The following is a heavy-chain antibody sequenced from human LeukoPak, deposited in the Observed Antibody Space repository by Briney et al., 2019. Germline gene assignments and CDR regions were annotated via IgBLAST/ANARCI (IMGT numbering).Heavy chain of an antibody. CDR1: GGTFSSYA. D-gene: IGHD6-19*01. CDR3: ARVDSSGWYAESPSGPFDY. J-gene: IGHJ4*02. V-gene: IGHV1-69*05. CDR2: IIPIFGTA. Sequence: GSSVKVSCKASGGTFSSYAISWVRQAPGQGLEWMGGIIPIFGTANYAQKLQGRVTMTTDTSTSTAYMELRSLRSDDTAVYYCARVDSSGWYAESPSGPFDYWGQGTLVTVSS.